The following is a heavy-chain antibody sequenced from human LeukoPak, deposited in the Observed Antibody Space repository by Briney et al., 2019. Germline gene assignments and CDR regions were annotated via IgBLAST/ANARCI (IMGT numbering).Heavy chain of an antibody. CDR1: GFTLSDAC. CDR2: INSKTDEGTT. J-gene: IGHJ4*02. Sequence: PGGSLRLSRAASGFTLSDACMSWVRQAPGKGLEWVGRINSKTDEGTTDYAAPVKGRLTISRHESKKTLYVHMNSLTDDDTSMANCTTIFNTYYYGSGRRFFDYWGQGTLVTVSS. V-gene: IGHV3-15*01. D-gene: IGHD3-10*01. CDR3: TTIFNTYYYGSGRRFFDY.